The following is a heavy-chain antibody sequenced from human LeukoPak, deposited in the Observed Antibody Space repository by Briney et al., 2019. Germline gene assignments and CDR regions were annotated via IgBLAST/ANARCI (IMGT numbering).Heavy chain of an antibody. Sequence: SETLSLTCTVSGYSISSGYYWGWIRQPPGKGLEWIGSIYHSGSTYYNPSLKSRVTISVDTSKNQFSLKLSSVTAADTAVYYCARHYDYGAGGPLGYWGQGTLVTVSS. CDR1: GYSISSGYY. CDR3: ARHYDYGAGGPLGY. J-gene: IGHJ4*02. V-gene: IGHV4-38-2*02. D-gene: IGHD4-17*01. CDR2: IYHSGST.